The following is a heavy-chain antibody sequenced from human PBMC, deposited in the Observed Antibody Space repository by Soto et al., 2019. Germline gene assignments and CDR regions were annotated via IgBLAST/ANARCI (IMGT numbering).Heavy chain of an antibody. Sequence: GESLKISCKGSGYSFTSYWIGWVRQMPGKGLEWMGIIYPGDSDTRYSPSFQGQVTISADKSISTAYLQWSSLKASDTAMYYCARRLGEKNYDFWSGYYHGMDVWGQGTTVTVSS. CDR1: GYSFTSYW. D-gene: IGHD3-3*01. J-gene: IGHJ6*02. CDR2: IYPGDSDT. V-gene: IGHV5-51*01. CDR3: ARRLGEKNYDFWSGYYHGMDV.